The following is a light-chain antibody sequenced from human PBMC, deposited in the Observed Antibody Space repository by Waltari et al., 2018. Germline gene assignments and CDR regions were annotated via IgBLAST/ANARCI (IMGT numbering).Light chain of an antibody. Sequence: QSVLTQPPSVSGAPGQRVTISCPGSSSNIGAVYDVTWYQQLPGTAPKLLIYGNSNRPSGVPDRFSGSKSGTSASLAITGLQAEDEADYYCQSYDSSLSGPVVFGGGTKLTVL. CDR1: SSNIGAVYD. J-gene: IGLJ2*01. CDR3: QSYDSSLSGPVV. V-gene: IGLV1-40*01. CDR2: GNS.